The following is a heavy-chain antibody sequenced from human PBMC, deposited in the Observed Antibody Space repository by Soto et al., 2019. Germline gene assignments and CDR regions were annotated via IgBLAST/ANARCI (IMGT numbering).Heavy chain of an antibody. D-gene: IGHD2-15*01. J-gene: IGHJ5*02. CDR2: IYYSGST. Sequence: SETLSLTCTVSGGSISSGDYYWSWIRQPPGKGLEWIGYIYYSGSTYYNPSLKSRVTISVDTSKNQFSLKLSSVTAEDTAVYYCARGSPENWFDTWGQGTLVTVSS. V-gene: IGHV4-30-4*01. CDR3: ARGSPENWFDT. CDR1: GGSISSGDYY.